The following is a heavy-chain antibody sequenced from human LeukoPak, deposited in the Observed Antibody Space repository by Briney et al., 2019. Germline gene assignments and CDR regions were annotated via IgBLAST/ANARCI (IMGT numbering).Heavy chain of an antibody. D-gene: IGHD5-24*01. V-gene: IGHV4-39*01. CDR1: GGSISSSSYY. CDR3: ARLRDWVLDY. J-gene: IGHJ4*02. Sequence: SETLSLTCTVSGGSISSSSYYWGWIRQPPGKGLESIGSIYYSGSSYYNPSLKSRVTISVDTSKNQFSLKLSSVTAADTAVYYCARLRDWVLDYWGQGTLVTVSS. CDR2: IYYSGSS.